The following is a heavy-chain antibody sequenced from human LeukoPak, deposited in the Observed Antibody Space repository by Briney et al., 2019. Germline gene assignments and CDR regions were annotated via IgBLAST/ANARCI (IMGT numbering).Heavy chain of an antibody. V-gene: IGHV4-39*01. CDR2: VYYTGST. J-gene: IGHJ5*02. CDR3: ARHSGSGSLSRPFDP. D-gene: IGHD3-10*01. Sequence: SETLSLTCSVSGPSVTSGGFYWGWLRPPPGKGLEWIATVYYTGSTYYSPSLKSRVTISIDTSKNQFSLSLRSLIAADTAVYYCARHSGSGSLSRPFDPWGQGTLVTVSS. CDR1: GPSVTSGGFY.